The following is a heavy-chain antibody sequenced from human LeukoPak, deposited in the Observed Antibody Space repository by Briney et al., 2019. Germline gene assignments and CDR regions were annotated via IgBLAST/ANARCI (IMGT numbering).Heavy chain of an antibody. J-gene: IGHJ4*02. CDR3: ASFRSVSGWHMFDY. CDR1: GGTFSSYA. CDR2: IIPIFGTA. D-gene: IGHD6-19*01. V-gene: IGHV1-69*06. Sequence: SVKVSCKASGGTFSSYAISWVRQAPGQGLEWMGGIIPIFGTANYAQKFQGRVTITADKSTSTAYMELSSLRSEDTAVYYCASFRSVSGWHMFDYWGQGTLVTVSS.